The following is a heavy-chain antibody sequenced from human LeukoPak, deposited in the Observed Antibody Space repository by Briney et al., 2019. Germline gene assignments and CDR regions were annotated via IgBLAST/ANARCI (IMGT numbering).Heavy chain of an antibody. CDR2: IYHSGST. CDR1: GGSISSGSYC. V-gene: IGHV4-39*07. D-gene: IGHD3-9*01. CDR3: ARDYDILTGDDAFDI. J-gene: IGHJ3*02. Sequence: SETLSLTCTVSGGSISSGSYCWSWIRQPPGKGLEWIGSIYHSGSTYYNPSLKSRVTISVDTSKNQFSLKLSSVTAADTAVYYCARDYDILTGDDAFDIWGQGTMVTVSS.